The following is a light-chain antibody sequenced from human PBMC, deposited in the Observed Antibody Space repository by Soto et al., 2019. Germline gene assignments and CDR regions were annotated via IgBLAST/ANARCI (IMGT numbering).Light chain of an antibody. CDR1: QSVTND. J-gene: IGKJ1*01. CDR3: QQFNNWPRT. V-gene: IGKV3-15*01. CDR2: GAS. Sequence: DIEMTQSPPTLSVSPGERATLSCRASQSVTNDLAWYQQRPGQAPRLLIYGASTRASGVPARFSGSGSGTDFTLTISSLQSEDFAVYYCQQFNNWPRTFGQGTRVEF.